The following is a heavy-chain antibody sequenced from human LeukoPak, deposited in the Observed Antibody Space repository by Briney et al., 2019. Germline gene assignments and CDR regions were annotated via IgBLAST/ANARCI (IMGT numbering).Heavy chain of an antibody. V-gene: IGHV1-58*01. CDR1: GFTFTSSA. CDR3: AADRHCSSSSSDAFDI. J-gene: IGHJ3*02. D-gene: IGHD6-6*01. Sequence: ASVKVSCKASGFTFTSSAVQWVRQARGQRLEWIGWIVIGSGNTNYAQKFQERVTITRDMSTSTAYMELSSLRSEDTAVYYCAADRHCSSSSSDAFDIWGQGTMVTVSS. CDR2: IVIGSGNT.